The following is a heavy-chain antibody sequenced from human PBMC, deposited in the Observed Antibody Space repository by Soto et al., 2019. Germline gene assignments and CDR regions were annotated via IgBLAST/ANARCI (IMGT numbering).Heavy chain of an antibody. CDR3: ARDHDYSNYVLGFFDY. CDR2: ISGSGGST. J-gene: IGHJ4*02. Sequence: GSVRLSCAASGFTFSSYAMSWVRQAPGKGLEWVSAISGSGGSTYYADSVKGRFTISRDDSKNTLYLQMNSLRAEDTAVYYCARDHDYSNYVLGFFDYWGQGTLVTVSS. CDR1: GFTFSSYA. V-gene: IGHV3-23*01. D-gene: IGHD4-4*01.